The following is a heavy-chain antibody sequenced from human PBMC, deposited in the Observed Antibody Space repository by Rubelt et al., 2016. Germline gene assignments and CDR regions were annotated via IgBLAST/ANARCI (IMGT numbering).Heavy chain of an antibody. J-gene: IGHJ6*02. V-gene: IGHV3-30*01. D-gene: IGHD1-26*01. CDR3: ARRLVGAIMEPYYYYGMDV. Sequence: KGRFTISRDNSKNTLYLQMNSLRAEDTAVYYCARRLVGAIMEPYYYYGMDVWGQGTTVTVSS.